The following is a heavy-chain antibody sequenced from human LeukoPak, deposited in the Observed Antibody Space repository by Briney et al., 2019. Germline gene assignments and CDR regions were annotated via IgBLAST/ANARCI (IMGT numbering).Heavy chain of an antibody. CDR3: ARIPDISGWPFDY. D-gene: IGHD6-19*01. CDR1: GGSISSYY. V-gene: IGHV4-59*12. J-gene: IGHJ4*02. Sequence: SSETLSLTCTVSGGSISSYYWTWIRQPPGKGLEWIGYVSYTGRTNYNPSLTSRLTISVDTSQKQFSLKLRSVTAADTAVYYCARIPDISGWPFDYWGQGVLVTVAS. CDR2: VSYTGRT.